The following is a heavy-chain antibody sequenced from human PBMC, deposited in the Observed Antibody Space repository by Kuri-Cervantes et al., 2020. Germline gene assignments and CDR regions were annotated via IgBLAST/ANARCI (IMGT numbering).Heavy chain of an antibody. Sequence: GGSLRLSCAASGFTFSSYGMHWVRQAPGKGLEWVAVISYDGSNKYYADFVKGRFTISRDNSKNTLYLQMNSLRAEDTAVYYCARDPMRPSGWYSGSPDYWGQGTLVTVSS. D-gene: IGHD6-19*01. V-gene: IGHV3-30*03. CDR2: ISYDGSNK. J-gene: IGHJ4*02. CDR1: GFTFSSYG. CDR3: ARDPMRPSGWYSGSPDY.